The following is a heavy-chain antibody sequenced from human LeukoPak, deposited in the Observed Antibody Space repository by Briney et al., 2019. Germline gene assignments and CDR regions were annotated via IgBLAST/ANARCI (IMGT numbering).Heavy chain of an antibody. CDR1: GNYW. CDR2: INGDGSWT. CDR3: VSFYETY. D-gene: IGHD2-2*01. J-gene: IGHJ4*02. Sequence: GGSLRLSCAASGNYWMHWVRQAPGKGLVWVSHINGDGSWTTYADSVKGRFTISKDNAKNTVYLQMNNLRAEDTAVYYCVSFYETYWGRGTLVTVSS. V-gene: IGHV3-74*01.